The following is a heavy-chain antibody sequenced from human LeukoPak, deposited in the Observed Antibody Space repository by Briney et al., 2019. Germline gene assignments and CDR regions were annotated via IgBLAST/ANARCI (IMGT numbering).Heavy chain of an antibody. Sequence: SSETLSLTCAVYGGSFSGYYWSWIRQPPGKGLEWIGEINHSGSTNYNPSLKSRVTISVDTSKNQFSLKLSSVTAADTAVYYCATAGANWFDPWGQGTLVTVSS. D-gene: IGHD4/OR15-4a*01. CDR3: ATAGANWFDP. CDR2: INHSGST. V-gene: IGHV4-34*01. J-gene: IGHJ5*02. CDR1: GGSFSGYY.